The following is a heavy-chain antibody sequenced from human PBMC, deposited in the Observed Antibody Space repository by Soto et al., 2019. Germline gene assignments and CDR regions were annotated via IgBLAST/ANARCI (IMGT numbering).Heavy chain of an antibody. D-gene: IGHD2-21*01. CDR3: ARQHMVPYYFDS. J-gene: IGHJ4*02. V-gene: IGHV3-33*01. CDR2: IWYDGSYK. Sequence: QVQLAESGGGVVQPGRSLRLSCAASGFSFNNHGMHWVRQAPGKGLEWVAVIWYDGSYKYYADSVKGRFTISRDNSKNTLYLQMNSLRAEDTALYYCARQHMVPYYFDSWGQGTLVTVSS. CDR1: GFSFNNHG.